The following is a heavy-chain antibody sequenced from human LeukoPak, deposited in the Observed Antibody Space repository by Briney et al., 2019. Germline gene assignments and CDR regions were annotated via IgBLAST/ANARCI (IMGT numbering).Heavy chain of an antibody. D-gene: IGHD6-19*01. Sequence: SSETLSLTCTVSGGSISSYYWSWIRQPAGKGLEWIGRIYTSGSTNYNPSLKSRVTMSVDTSKNQFSLKLSSVTAADTAVYYCARSPPLGIAVAGGSLIDYWGQGTLVTVSS. CDR1: GGSISSYY. CDR3: ARSPPLGIAVAGGSLIDY. J-gene: IGHJ4*02. CDR2: IYTSGST. V-gene: IGHV4-4*07.